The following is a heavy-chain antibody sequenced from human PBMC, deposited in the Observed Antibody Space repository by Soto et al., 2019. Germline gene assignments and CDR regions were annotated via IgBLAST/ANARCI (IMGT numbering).Heavy chain of an antibody. CDR3: ARCDYYGSGSPNWFDP. Sequence: ASVKVSCKASGYTFTSSDINWVRQASGQGLEWMGWMNPSSGNTGYAQKFQGRVTMTTDTSITTAYMELSSLTSEDTAVYYCARCDYYGSGSPNWFDPWGQGTLVTVSS. CDR2: MNPSSGNT. CDR1: GYTFTSSD. V-gene: IGHV1-8*01. J-gene: IGHJ5*02. D-gene: IGHD3-10*01.